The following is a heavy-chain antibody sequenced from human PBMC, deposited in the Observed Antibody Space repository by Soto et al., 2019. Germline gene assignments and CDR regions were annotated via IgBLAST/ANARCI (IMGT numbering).Heavy chain of an antibody. J-gene: IGHJ3*02. Sequence: PGGSLRLSCAASGFTFSSYSMNWVRQAPGKELEWVSYISSSSSTIYYADSVKGRFTISRDNAKNSLYLQMNSLRAEDTAVYYCARDLAITMVRGVINDAFDIWGQGTMVTVSS. CDR2: ISSSSSTI. CDR3: ARDLAITMVRGVINDAFDI. CDR1: GFTFSSYS. V-gene: IGHV3-48*01. D-gene: IGHD3-10*01.